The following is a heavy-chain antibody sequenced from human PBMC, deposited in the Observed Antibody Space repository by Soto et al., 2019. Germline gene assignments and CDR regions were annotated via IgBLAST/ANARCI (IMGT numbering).Heavy chain of an antibody. J-gene: IGHJ4*02. Sequence: PGGSLRLSCAASGFTFSSYGMHWVRQAPGKGLEWVAVIWYDGSNKYYADSVKGRFTISRDNSKNTLYLQMNSLRAEDTAVYYCARDPTKYSSGWYYFDYWGQGXLVTVYS. CDR3: ARDPTKYSSGWYYFDY. V-gene: IGHV3-33*01. CDR1: GFTFSSYG. D-gene: IGHD6-19*01. CDR2: IWYDGSNK.